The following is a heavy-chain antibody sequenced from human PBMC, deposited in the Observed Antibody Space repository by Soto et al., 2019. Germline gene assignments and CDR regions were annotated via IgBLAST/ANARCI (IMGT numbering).Heavy chain of an antibody. CDR2: IFYSGST. V-gene: IGHV4-39*02. D-gene: IGHD2-8*02. CDR3: ARDKITGLFDY. Sequence: SETLSLTCTVSGHSISSSNYYWGWIRQPPGKGLEWIGSIFYSGSTYYNPSLKSRVTISVDTSKNQFSLKLSSVTAADTAVYYCARDKITGLFDYWGQGTLVTVSS. J-gene: IGHJ4*02. CDR1: GHSISSSNYY.